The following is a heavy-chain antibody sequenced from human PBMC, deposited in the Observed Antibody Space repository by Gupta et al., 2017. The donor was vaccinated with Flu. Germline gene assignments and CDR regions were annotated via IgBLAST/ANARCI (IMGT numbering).Heavy chain of an antibody. CDR3: ARVRTPFYGGKSQDFFDY. CDR1: GFTFSSYS. Sequence: EVQLVESGGGLVQPGGSLRLSCAASGFTFSSYSMNWVRQAPGKGLEWVSYISSSSSTIYYADSVKGRFTISRDNAKNSLYLQMNSLRDEDTAVYYCARVRTPFYGGKSQDFFDYWGQGTLVTVSS. D-gene: IGHD4-23*01. V-gene: IGHV3-48*02. J-gene: IGHJ4*02. CDR2: ISSSSSTI.